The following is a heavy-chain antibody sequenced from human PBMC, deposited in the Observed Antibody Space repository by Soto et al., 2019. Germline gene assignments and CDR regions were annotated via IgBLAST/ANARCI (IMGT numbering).Heavy chain of an antibody. J-gene: IGHJ6*02. D-gene: IGHD3-22*01. CDR2: IKSKTDGGTT. CDR1: GFTFSNAW. V-gene: IGHV3-15*01. Sequence: LRLSCAASGFTFSNAWMSWVRQAPGKGLEWVGRIKSKTDGGTTDYAAPVKGIFTISRDDSKNTLYLQMNSLKTEDTAVYYCTTPNSSGYYLISYYYGMDVWGQGTTVTVSS. CDR3: TTPNSSGYYLISYYYGMDV.